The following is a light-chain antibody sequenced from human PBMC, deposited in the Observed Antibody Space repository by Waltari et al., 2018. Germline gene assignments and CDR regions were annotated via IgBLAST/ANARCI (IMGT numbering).Light chain of an antibody. Sequence: DIQMTQSPSSLSASVGDRVTITCRASQTISSHLNWYQQRPGRAPKLLIYGASNLQSGVPARCSGSGSETEFTLTINSLQPEDFASYYCQQTYITRPANFGQGTKLEVK. CDR3: QQTYITRPAN. V-gene: IGKV1-39*01. CDR1: QTISSH. CDR2: GAS. J-gene: IGKJ2*01.